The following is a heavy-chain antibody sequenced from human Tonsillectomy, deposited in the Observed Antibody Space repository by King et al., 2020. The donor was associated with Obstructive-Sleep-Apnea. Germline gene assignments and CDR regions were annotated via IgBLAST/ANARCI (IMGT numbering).Heavy chain of an antibody. J-gene: IGHJ5*02. CDR3: ARDALEPMTMSSESYTWCDP. CDR2: ISDYNGKT. Sequence: QLVQSGAAVKKPGASVQISCKTSGYTFGIYGVSWVRQAPGQGLEWMGWISDYNGKTKYAQKFQDRFTMATDISTSTAYMELRSLTSDDTAVYYCARDALEPMTMSSESYTWCDPGRQGTLAT. CDR1: GYTFGIYG. D-gene: IGHD3-10*02. V-gene: IGHV1-18*04.